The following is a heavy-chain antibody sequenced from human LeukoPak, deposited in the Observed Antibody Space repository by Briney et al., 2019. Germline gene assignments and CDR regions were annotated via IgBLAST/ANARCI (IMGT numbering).Heavy chain of an antibody. CDR3: AKDYYYYDSSGYYYEQGYFDY. J-gene: IGHJ4*02. D-gene: IGHD3-22*01. Sequence: GGSLRLSCAASGFTFSSYGMHWVRQAPGKGLEWVAVIWYDGSNNYYADSVKGRFTISRDNSKNTLYLQMNSLRAEDTAVYYCAKDYYYYDSSGYYYEQGYFDYWGQGTLVTVSS. CDR1: GFTFSSYG. CDR2: IWYDGSNN. V-gene: IGHV3-33*06.